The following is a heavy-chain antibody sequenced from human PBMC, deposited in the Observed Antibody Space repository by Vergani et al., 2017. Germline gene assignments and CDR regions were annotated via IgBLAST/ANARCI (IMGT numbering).Heavy chain of an antibody. CDR1: EYSFGNYW. CDR2: IYPADSDT. D-gene: IGHD1-1*01. Sequence: EVELVQSGPEMRKPGESLKISCKGSEYSFGNYWIGWVRQMPGKGLEWLGIIYPADSDTRYSPSFQGQVTFSADKSISTAFLQWDSLKASDTALYYCARHTTYTDSGGQGTRVTVSS. J-gene: IGHJ4*02. CDR3: ARHTTYTDS. V-gene: IGHV5-51*01.